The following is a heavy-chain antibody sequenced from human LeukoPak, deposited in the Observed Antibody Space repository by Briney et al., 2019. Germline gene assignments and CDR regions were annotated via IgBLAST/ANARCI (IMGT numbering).Heavy chain of an antibody. CDR3: ARGPSITMIVVVMDAFDI. D-gene: IGHD3-22*01. Sequence: SETLSLTCTVSGGSISSGDYYWSWIRQPPGKGLEWIGYIYYSGSTYYNPYFKSRVTISVDTSKNQSSLMLSSVPAADTAVYYCARGPSITMIVVVMDAFDIWGQGTMVTVSS. V-gene: IGHV4-30-4*01. CDR1: GGSISSGDYY. J-gene: IGHJ3*02. CDR2: IYYSGST.